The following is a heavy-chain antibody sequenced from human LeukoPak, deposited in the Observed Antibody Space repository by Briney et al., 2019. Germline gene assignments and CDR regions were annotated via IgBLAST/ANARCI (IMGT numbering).Heavy chain of an antibody. D-gene: IGHD2-2*01. CDR2: IYYSGST. J-gene: IGHJ3*02. Sequence: PSETLSLTCTVSGGSISSYYWSWIRQPPGKGLEWIGYIYYSGSTNYNPSLKSRVTISVDTSKNQFSLKLSSVTAADTAVYYCARDSNGWGAYDAFDIWGQGTMVTVSS. V-gene: IGHV4-59*12. CDR3: ARDSNGWGAYDAFDI. CDR1: GGSISSYY.